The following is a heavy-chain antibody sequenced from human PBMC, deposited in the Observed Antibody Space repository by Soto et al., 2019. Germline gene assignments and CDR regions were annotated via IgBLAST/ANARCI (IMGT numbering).Heavy chain of an antibody. Sequence: GGSLRLSCAASGFTFSDYYMSWLRQAPGKGLEWVSYISSSGSTIYYADSVKGRFTISRDNAKNSLYLQMHSLRAEDTAVYYSAREGVYSSGWYYDYWGQGTLVTVSS. D-gene: IGHD6-19*01. CDR1: GFTFSDYY. CDR3: AREGVYSSGWYYDY. J-gene: IGHJ4*02. CDR2: ISSSGSTI. V-gene: IGHV3-11*01.